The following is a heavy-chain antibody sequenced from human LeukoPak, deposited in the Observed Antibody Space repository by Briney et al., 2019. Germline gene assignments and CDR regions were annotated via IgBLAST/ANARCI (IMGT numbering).Heavy chain of an antibody. CDR2: IYTSGGT. V-gene: IGHV4-4*07. Sequence: SQTLSLTCTVSGGSISSYYRSWIRQPAGKGLEWIRRIYTSGGTNYNPSLKSRVTMSVDTSKNQFSLKLSSVTAADTAVYYCARVSFGYYDFWSGSLDIYYYMDVWGKGTTVTVSS. CDR3: ARVSFGYYDFWSGSLDIYYYMDV. CDR1: GGSISSYY. J-gene: IGHJ6*03. D-gene: IGHD3-3*01.